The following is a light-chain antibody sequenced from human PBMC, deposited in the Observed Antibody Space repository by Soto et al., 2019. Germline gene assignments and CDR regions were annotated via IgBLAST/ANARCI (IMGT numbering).Light chain of an antibody. CDR3: QTWDTGARVV. CDR1: SGHSSYA. CDR2: LSSDGSH. V-gene: IGLV4-69*01. J-gene: IGLJ2*01. Sequence: QLVLTQAPSAYASLGASVKLTCTLSSGHSSYAIACHQQQPEKGPRYLMKLSSDGSHSKGDGIPDRFSGSSSGAERYLTISSLQSEDEADYYCQTWDTGARVVFGGGTKLTVL.